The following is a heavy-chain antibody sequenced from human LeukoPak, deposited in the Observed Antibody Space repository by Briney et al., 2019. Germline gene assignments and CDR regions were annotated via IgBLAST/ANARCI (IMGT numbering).Heavy chain of an antibody. CDR3: ARDSDGPWDP. CDR2: IGPSGGTT. CDR1: GYTFTSCY. V-gene: IGHV1-46*01. Sequence: ASVKVSCKASGYTFTSCYMHWVRQAPGQGLEWMGVIGPSGGTTSYAQKFQGRVTLTRDTSTSTVYMELSSLRSEDTAVYYCARDSDGPWDPWGQGTLVTVSS. J-gene: IGHJ5*02.